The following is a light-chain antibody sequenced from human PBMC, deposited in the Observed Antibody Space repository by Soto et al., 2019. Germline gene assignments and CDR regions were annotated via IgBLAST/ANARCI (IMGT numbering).Light chain of an antibody. Sequence: SYELTQPPSVSVAPGKTARITCGGNNIGSKSVHWYQQKPGQAPVLVIYYDSDRPSGIPERFSGSNSGNTATPTISRVEAGDEADYYCQVWDSSSDHHYVFGTGTKLTVL. J-gene: IGLJ1*01. CDR1: NIGSKS. V-gene: IGLV3-21*04. CDR3: QVWDSSSDHHYV. CDR2: YDS.